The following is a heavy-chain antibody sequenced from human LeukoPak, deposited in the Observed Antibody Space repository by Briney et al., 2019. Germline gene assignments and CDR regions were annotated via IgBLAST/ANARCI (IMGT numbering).Heavy chain of an antibody. V-gene: IGHV4-31*03. CDR1: GGSISSGTYH. D-gene: IGHD3-22*01. CDR3: ARDGGSGYYYQFFDY. CDR2: ISYGGTT. J-gene: IGHJ4*02. Sequence: SETLSLTCTVSGGSISSGTYHWSWIRQYPGKGLEWIGHISYGGTTYYNPSLKSRVTISVDTSKNQFSLKLSSVTAADTAVYYCARDGGSGYYYQFFDYWGQGTLVTVSS.